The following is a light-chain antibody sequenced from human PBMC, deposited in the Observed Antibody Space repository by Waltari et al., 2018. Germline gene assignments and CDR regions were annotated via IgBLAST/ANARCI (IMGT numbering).Light chain of an antibody. CDR1: NIGSKS. V-gene: IGLV3-21*02. Sequence: SYVLTQPPSVSVAPGQTARITCGGNNIGSKSVHWYQQKPGQAPVLVVNDNSDRPSGIPERFAGSNSGNTATLTIGRVEAGDEADYYWQVWDITSDHFVFGTGTKVTVL. CDR3: QVWDITSDHFV. CDR2: DNS. J-gene: IGLJ1*01.